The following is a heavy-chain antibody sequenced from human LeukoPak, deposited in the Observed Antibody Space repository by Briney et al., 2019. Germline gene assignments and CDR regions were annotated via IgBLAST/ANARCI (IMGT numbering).Heavy chain of an antibody. CDR2: IIPIFGTA. Sequence: ASVKVSCKASGGTFSSYAISWVRQAPGQGLEWMGGIIPIFGTANYAQKFQGRVTITADESTSTAYMELSSLRSEDTAVYYCARDGSWYYDSSGYYYDGDSGYWGQGTLVTVSS. J-gene: IGHJ4*02. D-gene: IGHD3-22*01. CDR3: ARDGSWYYDSSGYYYDGDSGY. CDR1: GGTFSSYA. V-gene: IGHV1-69*13.